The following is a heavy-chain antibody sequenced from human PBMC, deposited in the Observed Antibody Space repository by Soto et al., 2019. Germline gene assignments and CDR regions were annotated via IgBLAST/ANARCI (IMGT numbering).Heavy chain of an antibody. J-gene: IGHJ4*01. Sequence: QVQLVQSGAEVKKPGASVKVSCKASGYTFTSYDINWVRQASGQGLEWLGWMNPTSGKTGDAQKFQGRISMTRDTSTSTAYVELSSLTYEDSAVYYCARNKWETGDFDYWGHGTLVTVSS. CDR1: GYTFTSYD. CDR2: MNPTSGKT. D-gene: IGHD1-26*01. CDR3: ARNKWETGDFDY. V-gene: IGHV1-8*01.